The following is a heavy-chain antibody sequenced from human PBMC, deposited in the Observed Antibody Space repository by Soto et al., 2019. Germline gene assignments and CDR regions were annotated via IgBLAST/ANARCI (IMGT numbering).Heavy chain of an antibody. CDR1: GASITQYY. CDR2: VSSTGST. J-gene: IGHJ3*02. Sequence: SETLSLTCTVSGASITQYYWNWIRQSPGKGLEWIVSVSSTGSTVYNPSLTSRVTVSLDTSKNQFSLTLNSVTAADTAVYHCAREVGEVDYSSSSDAFDIWGQGTMVS. CDR3: AREVGEVDYSSSSDAFDI. D-gene: IGHD6-6*01. V-gene: IGHV4-59*01.